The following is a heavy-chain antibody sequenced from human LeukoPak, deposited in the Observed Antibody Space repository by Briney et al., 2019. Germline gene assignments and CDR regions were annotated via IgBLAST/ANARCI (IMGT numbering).Heavy chain of an antibody. CDR3: AREGRYYDSSGYLYYYYGMDV. Sequence: SETLSLTCTVSGDSITSNDFYWGWIRQAPGKGLEWIGYIYYSGSTYYNPSLKSRVTISVDTSKNQFSLKLSSVTAADTAVYYCAREGRYYDSSGYLYYYYGMDVWGQGTTVTVSS. J-gene: IGHJ6*02. CDR1: GDSITSNDFY. V-gene: IGHV4-31*03. D-gene: IGHD3-22*01. CDR2: IYYSGST.